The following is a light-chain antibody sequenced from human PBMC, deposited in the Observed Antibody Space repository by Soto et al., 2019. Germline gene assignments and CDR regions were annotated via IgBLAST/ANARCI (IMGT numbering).Light chain of an antibody. V-gene: IGKV3-11*01. CDR3: QQRSNWPQYT. J-gene: IGKJ2*01. Sequence: EIVLTQSPATLSLSPGERATLSCRASQSVSSYLAWYQQKPGQAPRLLIYDASNRATGIPARFSSSGSGTDFTLTISSLEPEDFAVYYCQQRSNWPQYTFGQGTKLEIK. CDR2: DAS. CDR1: QSVSSY.